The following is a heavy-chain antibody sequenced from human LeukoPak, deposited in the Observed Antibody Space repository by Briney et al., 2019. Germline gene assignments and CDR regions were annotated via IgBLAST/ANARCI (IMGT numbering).Heavy chain of an antibody. V-gene: IGHV3-11*04. Sequence: PGGSLRLSCAASGFTFSDYYMSWIRQAPGKGLEWVSYISNGGSTIYCADSVKGRFTISRDNAKNSLYLQMNSLRAEDTAVYYCARGVTLVRGVIDYWGQGILVTVSS. CDR2: ISNGGSTI. J-gene: IGHJ4*02. CDR1: GFTFSDYY. CDR3: ARGVTLVRGVIDY. D-gene: IGHD3-10*01.